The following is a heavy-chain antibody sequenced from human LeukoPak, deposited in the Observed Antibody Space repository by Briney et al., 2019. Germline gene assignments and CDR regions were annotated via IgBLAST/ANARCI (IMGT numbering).Heavy chain of an antibody. J-gene: IGHJ5*02. Sequence: GASVKVSCKASGYTFTSYDINWVRQATGQGLEWMGWISAYNGNTKYEQKVQGRVTMTADTSTRKAYMELRSLRSDDTAVYYCARDPLGYCSSTSCWGWFDPWGQGTLVTVSS. D-gene: IGHD2-2*01. V-gene: IGHV1-18*01. CDR1: GYTFTSYD. CDR2: ISAYNGNT. CDR3: ARDPLGYCSSTSCWGWFDP.